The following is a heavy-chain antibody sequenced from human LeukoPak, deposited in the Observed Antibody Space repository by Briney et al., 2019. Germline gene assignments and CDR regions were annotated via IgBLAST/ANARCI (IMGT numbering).Heavy chain of an antibody. D-gene: IGHD5-12*01. J-gene: IGHJ4*02. CDR3: ARLGTSGYDPFFDY. Sequence: SVTDSWKASGGTFSSYAISWVRQAPGQGLEWMGGIIPIFGTANYAQKFQGRVTITADESTSTAYMELSSLRSEDTSVYYCARLGTSGYDPFFDYWGKGTLVSSSS. CDR1: GGTFSSYA. CDR2: IIPIFGTA. V-gene: IGHV1-69*13.